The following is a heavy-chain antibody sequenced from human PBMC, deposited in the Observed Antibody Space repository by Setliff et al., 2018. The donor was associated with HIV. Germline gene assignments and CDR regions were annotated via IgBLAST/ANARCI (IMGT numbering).Heavy chain of an antibody. CDR2: ISAYNGNT. V-gene: IGHV1-18*01. CDR1: GYTFTSYG. Sequence: GASVKVSCKASGYTFTSYGISWVRPAPGQGLEWMGWISAYNGNTNYAQKLQDRVTMTTDTSTSAAYMELRSLRSDDTAVYYCARVVVRGVTFIAEYFQHWGQGTLVTVSS. D-gene: IGHD3-10*01. CDR3: ARVVVRGVTFIAEYFQH. J-gene: IGHJ1*01.